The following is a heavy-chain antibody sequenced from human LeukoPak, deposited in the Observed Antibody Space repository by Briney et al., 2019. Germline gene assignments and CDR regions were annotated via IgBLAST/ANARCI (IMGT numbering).Heavy chain of an antibody. CDR2: IKQDGSQ. V-gene: IGHV3-7*01. D-gene: IGHD4-17*01. J-gene: IGHJ4*02. CDR3: ARGPDYGDSLDYFDY. Sequence: GGSLRLSCAASGFTFSRHWMSWVRQAPGKGLEWVASIKQDGSQYYVDSVKGRFIISRDNAKNSLYLQMNSLRAEDTAMYSCARGPDYGDSLDYFDYWGQGTLVTVSS. CDR1: GFTFSRHW.